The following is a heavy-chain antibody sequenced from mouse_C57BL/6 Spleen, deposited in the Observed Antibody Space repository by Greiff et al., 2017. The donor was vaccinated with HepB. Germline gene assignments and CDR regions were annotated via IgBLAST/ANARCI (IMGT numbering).Heavy chain of an antibody. D-gene: IGHD1-1*01. CDR3: ARDGYGSSYDFDY. CDR2: IDPSDSYT. V-gene: IGHV1-59*01. CDR1: GYTFTSYW. J-gene: IGHJ2*01. Sequence: VQLQQPGAELVRPGTSVKLSCKASGYTFTSYWMHWVKQRPGHGLEWIGVIDPSDSYTNYNQKFKGKATLTVDTSSSTAYMQLSSLTSEDSAVYCCARDGYGSSYDFDYWGQGTTLTVSS.